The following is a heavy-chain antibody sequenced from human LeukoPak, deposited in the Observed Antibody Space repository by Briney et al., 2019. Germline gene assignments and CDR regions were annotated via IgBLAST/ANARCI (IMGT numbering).Heavy chain of an antibody. CDR3: ARGRGMDSSSPGRDY. Sequence: GGSLRLSCAASGFTFSSYAMHWVRQAPGKGLEYVSAISSNGGSTYYANSVKGRFTISRDNSKNTLYLQMGSLRAEDMAVYYCARGRGMDSSSPGRDYWGQGTLVTVSS. J-gene: IGHJ4*02. D-gene: IGHD6-6*01. CDR2: ISSNGGST. CDR1: GFTFSSYA. V-gene: IGHV3-64*01.